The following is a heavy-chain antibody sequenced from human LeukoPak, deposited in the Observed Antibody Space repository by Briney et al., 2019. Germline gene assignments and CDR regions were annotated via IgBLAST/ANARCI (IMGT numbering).Heavy chain of an antibody. CDR1: GFSLSSYS. Sequence: GGSLRLSCAASGFSLSSYSMNWVRQAPGKGLEWVSSITISSNFIYYADSVKGRFTISRDNAKNSLYLQMDSLRAEDTAVYYCAREGGWYYDSSGYDYWGQGTLVTVSS. CDR2: ITISSNFI. D-gene: IGHD3-22*01. J-gene: IGHJ4*02. V-gene: IGHV3-21*01. CDR3: AREGGWYYDSSGYDY.